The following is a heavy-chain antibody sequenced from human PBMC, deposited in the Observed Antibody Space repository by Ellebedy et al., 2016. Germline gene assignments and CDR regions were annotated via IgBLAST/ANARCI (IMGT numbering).Heavy chain of an antibody. CDR1: GGTFSSYA. Sequence: SVKVSXXASGGTFSSYAISWVRQAPGQGLEWMGGIIPIFGTANYAQKFQGRVTITADESTSTAYMELSSLRSEDTAVYYCARVGYYDSSGYYVDYWGQGTLVTVSS. CDR2: IIPIFGTA. CDR3: ARVGYYDSSGYYVDY. J-gene: IGHJ4*02. V-gene: IGHV1-69*13. D-gene: IGHD3-22*01.